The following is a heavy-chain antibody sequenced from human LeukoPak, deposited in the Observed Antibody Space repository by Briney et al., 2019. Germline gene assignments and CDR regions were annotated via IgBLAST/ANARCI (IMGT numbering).Heavy chain of an antibody. CDR3: ARVGGIAAVQAYFDY. CDR2: IIPILGIA. V-gene: IGHV1-69*10. CDR1: GGTFSSYA. Sequence: SVKVSCKASGGTFSSYAISWVRQAPGQGLEWMGGIIPILGIANYAQKFQGRVTITADKSTSTAYMELSSLRSEDTAVYYCARVGGIAAVQAYFDYWGQGTLVTVSS. D-gene: IGHD6-13*01. J-gene: IGHJ4*02.